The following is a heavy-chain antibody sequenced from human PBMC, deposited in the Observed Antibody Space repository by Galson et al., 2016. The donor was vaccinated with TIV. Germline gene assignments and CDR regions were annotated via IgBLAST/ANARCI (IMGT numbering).Heavy chain of an antibody. D-gene: IGHD3-10*01. Sequence: SVKVSCKASGYSFTGYFMHWVRQAPGQGLEWMGWINPKTGATTYAQEFQGRITMTRDTSASTVYMDLIRLQSDDTAVYYCARSDSYYKYALDVWGQGTTVTVSS. J-gene: IGHJ3*01. V-gene: IGHV1-2*02. CDR2: INPKTGAT. CDR3: ARSDSYYKYALDV. CDR1: GYSFTGYF.